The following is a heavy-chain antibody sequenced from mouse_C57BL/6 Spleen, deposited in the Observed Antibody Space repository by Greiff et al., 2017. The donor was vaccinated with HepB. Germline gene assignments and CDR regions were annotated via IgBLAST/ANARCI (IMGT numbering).Heavy chain of an antibody. V-gene: IGHV2-9-1*01. CDR2: IWTGGGT. J-gene: IGHJ3*01. D-gene: IGHD2-1*01. CDR3: AREGGFYYGNYGWFAY. Sequence: VQGVESGPGLVAPSQSLSITCTVSGFSLTSYAISWVRQPPGKGLEWLGVIWTGGGTNYNSALKSRLSISKDNSKSQVFLKMNSLQTDDTARYYCAREGGFYYGNYGWFAYWGQGTLVTVSA. CDR1: GFSLTSYA.